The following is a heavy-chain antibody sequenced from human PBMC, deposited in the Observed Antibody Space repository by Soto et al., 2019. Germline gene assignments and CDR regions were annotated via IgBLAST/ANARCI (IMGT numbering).Heavy chain of an antibody. CDR2: IYWDDDK. CDR1: GFSLSTSGVG. CDR3: AHIVVAGITYYFDS. J-gene: IGHJ4*02. Sequence: QITLKESGPPLVKPTQTLTLTCTFSGFSLSTSGVGVGWIRQPPGKALEWLTFIYWDDDKRNSPFLKSRLTITKDTSKMQVVLTMTHMTPVDTATYYCAHIVVAGITYYFDSAGQGTLVTFSS. V-gene: IGHV2-5*02. D-gene: IGHD2-15*01.